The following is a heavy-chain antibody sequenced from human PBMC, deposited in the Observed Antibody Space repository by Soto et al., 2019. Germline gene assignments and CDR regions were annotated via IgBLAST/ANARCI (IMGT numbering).Heavy chain of an antibody. CDR1: GFTFSSYG. V-gene: IGHV3-30*18. J-gene: IGHJ6*03. CDR2: ISYDGSNK. Sequence: GGSLRLSCAASGFTFSSYGMHWVRQAPGKGLEWVAVISYDGSNKYYADSVKGRFTISRDNSKNTLCLQMNSLRAEDTAVYYCAKDRLGYCSGGSCRFGAYYYMDVWGKGTTVTVSS. D-gene: IGHD2-15*01. CDR3: AKDRLGYCSGGSCRFGAYYYMDV.